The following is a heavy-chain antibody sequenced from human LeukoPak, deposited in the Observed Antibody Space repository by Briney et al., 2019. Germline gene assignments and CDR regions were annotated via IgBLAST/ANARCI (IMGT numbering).Heavy chain of an antibody. V-gene: IGHV3-15*01. D-gene: IGHD5-18*01. CDR1: GFTFSNAW. CDR3: TTDDRGYSYAPRY. Sequence: NPGGSLRLSCAGSGFTFSNAWMSWVRQAPGKGLEWVGRIKSEPDGGTTDYAAPVKGKFTISRDDSKNTLYLQINSLRAEDTALYYCTTDDRGYSYAPRYWGQGTLVTVSS. CDR2: IKSEPDGGTT. J-gene: IGHJ4*02.